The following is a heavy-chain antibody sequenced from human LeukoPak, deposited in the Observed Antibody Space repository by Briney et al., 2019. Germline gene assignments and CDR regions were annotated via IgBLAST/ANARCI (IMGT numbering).Heavy chain of an antibody. V-gene: IGHV1-18*01. CDR2: ISAYNGNT. Sequence: ASVKVSCKASGYTFTSYGISWVRQAPGQGLEWMGWISAYNGNTNYAQKLQGRVTMTTDTSTSTAYMELRSLRSDDTAVYYCARVTQAVAGTHYFDYWGQGTLVTVSS. CDR3: ARVTQAVAGTHYFDY. J-gene: IGHJ4*02. CDR1: GYTFTSYG. D-gene: IGHD6-19*01.